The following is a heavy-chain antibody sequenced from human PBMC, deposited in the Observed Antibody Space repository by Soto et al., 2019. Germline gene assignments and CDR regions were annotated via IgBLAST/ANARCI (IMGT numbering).Heavy chain of an antibody. CDR2: ISAYNGNT. Sequence: ASVQVSCKASGYTFTSYGISWVRQAPGQGREGMGWISAYNGNTNYAQKLQGRVTMTTDTSTSTAYMELRSLRSDDTAVYYCARALRADILTGYPDDAFDIWGQGTMVTVSS. J-gene: IGHJ3*02. CDR3: ARALRADILTGYPDDAFDI. V-gene: IGHV1-18*01. D-gene: IGHD3-9*01. CDR1: GYTFTSYG.